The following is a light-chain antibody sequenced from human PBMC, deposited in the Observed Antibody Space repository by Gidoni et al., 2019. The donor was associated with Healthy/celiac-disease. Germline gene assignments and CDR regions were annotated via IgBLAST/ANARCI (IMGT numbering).Light chain of an antibody. CDR3: QQYDNLLGALT. CDR2: DAS. Sequence: DIQMTQSPSSLSASVGDRVTITCQASQDISNYLNWYQQKPGKAPKLLIYDASNLETGVPSRFSGSGSGTDFTFTISSLQPEDIATYYCQQYDNLLGALTFXGXTKVEIK. CDR1: QDISNY. J-gene: IGKJ4*01. V-gene: IGKV1-33*01.